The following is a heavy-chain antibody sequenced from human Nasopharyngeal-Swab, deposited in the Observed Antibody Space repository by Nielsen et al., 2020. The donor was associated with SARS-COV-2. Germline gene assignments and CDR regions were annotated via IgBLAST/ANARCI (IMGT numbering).Heavy chain of an antibody. CDR3: ATTGYSSVYYVH. Sequence: GALRLSCAVSGGSFSANYWGWIRQPPGKGLEWIGEINHSGSTNYNPSLNSRVTISVDTSKSQFSLKLTSVTAADTSVYYCATTGYSSVYYVHWGQGVLVTVSS. CDR1: GGSFSANY. V-gene: IGHV4-34*01. D-gene: IGHD6-25*01. CDR2: INHSGST. J-gene: IGHJ4*02.